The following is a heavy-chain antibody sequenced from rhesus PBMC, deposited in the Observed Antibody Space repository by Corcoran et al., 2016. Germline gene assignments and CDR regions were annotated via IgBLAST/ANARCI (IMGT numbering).Heavy chain of an antibody. J-gene: IGHJ4*01. Sequence: QVQLQESGPGLVKPSETLSLTCAVSGYSLSSGYGWSWIRQPPGKGLEWIGYISYSGSSYYTPSFKSRVTISIDTSKNQFSLKLSSVTAADTAVYYCARGSIAADPGSDYWGQGVLVTVSS. CDR1: GYSLSSGYG. D-gene: IGHD6-19*01. V-gene: IGHV4-127*01. CDR3: ARGSIAADPGSDY. CDR2: ISYSGSS.